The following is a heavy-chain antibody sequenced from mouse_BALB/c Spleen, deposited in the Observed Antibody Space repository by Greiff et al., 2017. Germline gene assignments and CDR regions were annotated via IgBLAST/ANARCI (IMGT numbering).Heavy chain of an antibody. D-gene: IGHD2-2*01. Sequence: EVMLVESGPELVKPGASVKISCKASGYTFTDYNMHWVKQSHGKSLEWIGYIYPYNGGTGYNQKFKSKATLTVDNSSSTAYMELRSLTSEDSAVYYCARGDGYEGDYYAMDYWGQGTSVTVSS. CDR2: IYPYNGGT. V-gene: IGHV1S29*02. J-gene: IGHJ4*01. CDR1: GYTFTDYN. CDR3: ARGDGYEGDYYAMDY.